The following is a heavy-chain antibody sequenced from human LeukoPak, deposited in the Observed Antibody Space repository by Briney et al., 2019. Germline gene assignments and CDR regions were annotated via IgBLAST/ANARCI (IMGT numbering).Heavy chain of an antibody. CDR2: INPNSGGT. D-gene: IGHD3-22*01. CDR1: EYTFTGYY. V-gene: IGHV1-2*02. CDR3: ARGGFNYYYDSSGYCLDY. Sequence: ASVKVSCKASEYTFTGYYMHWVRQAPGQGLEWMGWINPNSGGTNYAQKFQGRVTMTRDTSISTAYMELSRLRSDDTAVYYCARGGFNYYYDSSGYCLDYWGQGTLVTVSS. J-gene: IGHJ4*02.